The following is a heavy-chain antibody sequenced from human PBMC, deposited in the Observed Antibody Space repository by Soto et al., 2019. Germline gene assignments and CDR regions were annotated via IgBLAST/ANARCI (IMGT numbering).Heavy chain of an antibody. CDR2: IYYSGST. V-gene: IGHV4-31*03. Sequence: SETLSLTCTVSGGSISSGGYYWSWIRQHPGKGLEWIGYIYYSGSTYYNPSLKSRVTISVDTSKNQFSLKLSSVTAADTAVYYCARGGEYCSSTSCYRYYYYYYYMDVWGKGTTVTVSS. J-gene: IGHJ6*03. CDR3: ARGGEYCSSTSCYRYYYYYYYMDV. CDR1: GGSISSGGYY. D-gene: IGHD2-2*01.